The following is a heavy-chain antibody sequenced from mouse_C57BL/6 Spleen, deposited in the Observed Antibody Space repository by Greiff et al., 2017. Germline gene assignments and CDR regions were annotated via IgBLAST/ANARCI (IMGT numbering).Heavy chain of an antibody. CDR3: AREEKLWSPFDY. CDR2: IYPGSGNT. CDR1: GYTFTDYY. Sequence: VKLVESGAELVRPGASVKLSCKASGYTFTDYYINWVKQRPGQGLEWIARIYPGSGNTYYNEKFKGKATLTAEKSSSTAYMQLSSLTSEDSAVYFCAREEKLWSPFDYWGKGTTLTVSS. J-gene: IGHJ2*01. D-gene: IGHD1-1*02. V-gene: IGHV1-76*01.